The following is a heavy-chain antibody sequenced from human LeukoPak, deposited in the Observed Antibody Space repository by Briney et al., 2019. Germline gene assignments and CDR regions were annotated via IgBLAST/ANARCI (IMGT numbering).Heavy chain of an antibody. CDR2: IDYSGST. CDR1: GGSISSSTYY. V-gene: IGHV4-39*01. Sequence: PSETLSLTCTVSGGSISSSTYYWGWIRQPPGKGLEWIGSIDYSGSTHYNPSLRSRVTISVDTSKNQFSLKLDSVTAADTAVYYCARHDHSDLGDPNWFDPWGQGTLFTVSS. J-gene: IGHJ5*02. D-gene: IGHD4-17*01. CDR3: ARHDHSDLGDPNWFDP.